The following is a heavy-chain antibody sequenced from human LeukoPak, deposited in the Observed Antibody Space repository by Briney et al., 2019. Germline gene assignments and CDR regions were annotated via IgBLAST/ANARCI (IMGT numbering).Heavy chain of an antibody. V-gene: IGHV4-4*07. D-gene: IGHD2-15*01. CDR2: IYTSGST. Sequence: SETLSLTCTVSGGSISRYYWSWIRLPAGKGLEWIGRIYTSGSTNYNPSLKSRVTMSVDTSKNQFSLKLSSVTAADTAVYYCARIRRLGYCSGGSCPGAFDIWGQGTMVTVSS. CDR1: GGSISRYY. CDR3: ARIRRLGYCSGGSCPGAFDI. J-gene: IGHJ3*02.